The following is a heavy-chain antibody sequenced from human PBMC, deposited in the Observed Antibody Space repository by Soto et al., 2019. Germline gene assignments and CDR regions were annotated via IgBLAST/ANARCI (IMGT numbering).Heavy chain of an antibody. Sequence: QVQLQESGPGLVKPSETLSLTCSVSGGSISSYYWTWIRQPPGKGLEWIGYIYDSGSTNYNPSLKSRVTLSVDTSKNQFSLKLTSVTAADTAVYYCARGNILTGYFGYWGQGTLVTVSS. V-gene: IGHV4-59*01. CDR2: IYDSGST. CDR3: ARGNILTGYFGY. CDR1: GGSISSYY. J-gene: IGHJ4*02. D-gene: IGHD3-9*01.